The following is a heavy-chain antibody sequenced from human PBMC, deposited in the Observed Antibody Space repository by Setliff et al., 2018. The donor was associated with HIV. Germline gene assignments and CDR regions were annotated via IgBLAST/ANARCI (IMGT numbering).Heavy chain of an antibody. Sequence: SETLSLTCSVSGVSVGSGDYYWHWIRQHPEKALEWIGYIFHSWDTYYNPSLKIRISMSVDTSKNQFSLELTSLTAADTAVYYCATRPRIAARPFDYWGQGMLVTVSS. CDR2: IFHSWDT. V-gene: IGHV4-31*03. CDR1: GVSVGSGDYY. D-gene: IGHD6-6*01. CDR3: ATRPRIAARPFDY. J-gene: IGHJ4*02.